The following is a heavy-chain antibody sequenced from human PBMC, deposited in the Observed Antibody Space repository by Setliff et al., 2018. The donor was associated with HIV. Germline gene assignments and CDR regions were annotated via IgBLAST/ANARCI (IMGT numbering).Heavy chain of an antibody. J-gene: IGHJ4*01. CDR1: GDSIDTSYYY. V-gene: IGHV4-39*07. Sequence: SETLSLTCTVSGDSIDTSYYYWGWIRQPPGKGLEWIGSIYYSGTTYYNPSIKSRVTISVDTSKNQFSLKLNSVTAADTAVYYCATLPQGYDYFDYWGHGTLVTVSS. D-gene: IGHD3-3*01. CDR2: IYYSGTT. CDR3: ATLPQGYDYFDY.